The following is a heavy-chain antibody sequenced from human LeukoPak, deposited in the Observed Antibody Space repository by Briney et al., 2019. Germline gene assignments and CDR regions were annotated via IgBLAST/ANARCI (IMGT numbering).Heavy chain of an antibody. D-gene: IGHD3-10*01. Sequence: SQTLSLTCAVSGGSISSGGYSWSWIRQPPGKGLEWIGYIYHSGSTYYNPSLKSRVTISVDRSKNQFSLKLSSVTAADTAAYYCARVDYYGSGSYYNSVPYFDYWGQGTLVTVSS. J-gene: IGHJ4*02. CDR1: GGSISSGGYS. V-gene: IGHV4-30-2*01. CDR2: IYHSGST. CDR3: ARVDYYGSGSYYNSVPYFDY.